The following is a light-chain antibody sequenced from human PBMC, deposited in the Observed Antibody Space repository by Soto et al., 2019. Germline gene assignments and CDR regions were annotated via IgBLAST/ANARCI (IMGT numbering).Light chain of an antibody. CDR2: AAS. CDR1: QSISSY. Sequence: DIQMTQSPSSLSASVGYRVTITCRASQSISSYLNWYQQKPGKAPKLLIYAASSLQSGVPSRFSGSGSGTDFTLTISSLQPEDFATYYCQQSYSTPGTFGQGTTGDIK. J-gene: IGKJ1*01. V-gene: IGKV1-39*01. CDR3: QQSYSTPGT.